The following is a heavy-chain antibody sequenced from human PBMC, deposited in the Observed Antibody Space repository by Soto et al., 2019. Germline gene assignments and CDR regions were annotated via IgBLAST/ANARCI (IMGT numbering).Heavy chain of an antibody. D-gene: IGHD3-22*01. J-gene: IGHJ5*02. CDR3: SRAYDKSGYDYFDP. CDR1: GYSFAGHY. Sequence: GASVKVSCKASGYSFAGHYMHWVRQAPGQGLEWMGWIDPKSGGTNYAQKFQDRVTMTTNTSISTAYMDLSRLRSDDTAVYYCSRAYDKSGYDYFDPWGQGTLVTVSS. V-gene: IGHV1-2*02. CDR2: IDPKSGGT.